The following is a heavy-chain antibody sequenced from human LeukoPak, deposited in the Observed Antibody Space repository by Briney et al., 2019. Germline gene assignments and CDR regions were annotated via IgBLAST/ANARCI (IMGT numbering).Heavy chain of an antibody. CDR2: INPSGGST. Sequence: GESLKISCKGSGYTFTSYYMHWVRQAPGQGLEWMGIINPSGGSTSYAQKFQGRVTMTRDTSTSTVYMELSSLRSEDTAVYYCARGGYRLESKLDPWGQGTLVTVSS. J-gene: IGHJ5*02. CDR3: ARGGYRLESKLDP. D-gene: IGHD3-16*02. V-gene: IGHV1-46*01. CDR1: GYTFTSYY.